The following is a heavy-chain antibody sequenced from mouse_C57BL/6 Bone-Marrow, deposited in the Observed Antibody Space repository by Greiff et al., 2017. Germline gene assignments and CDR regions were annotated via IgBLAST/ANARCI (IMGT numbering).Heavy chain of an antibody. Sequence: EVKLVESGGGLVKPGGSLKLSCAASGFTFSDYGMHWVRQAPEKGLEWVAYISRGSSTIYYADTVKGRFTISRDQAKNTLFLQMTSLRSEDTAMYYCARTGFDYWGQGTLVTVSA. CDR3: ARTGFDY. V-gene: IGHV5-17*01. CDR1: GFTFSDYG. CDR2: ISRGSSTI. J-gene: IGHJ3*01.